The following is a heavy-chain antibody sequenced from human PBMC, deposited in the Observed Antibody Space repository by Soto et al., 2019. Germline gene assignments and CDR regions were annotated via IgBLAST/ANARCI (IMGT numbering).Heavy chain of an antibody. J-gene: IGHJ5*02. V-gene: IGHV5-10-1*01. CDR1: GYSFTSYW. CDR3: ARHVAYDFGSATRRAYNWFDP. D-gene: IGHD3-3*01. CDR2: IDPSDSYT. Sequence: PGDSLKISCKGSGYSFTSYWISWVRQMPGKGLEWMGRIDPSDSYTNYSPSFQGHVTISADKSISTAYLQWSSLKASDTAMYYCARHVAYDFGSATRRAYNWFDPWGQGTLVTV.